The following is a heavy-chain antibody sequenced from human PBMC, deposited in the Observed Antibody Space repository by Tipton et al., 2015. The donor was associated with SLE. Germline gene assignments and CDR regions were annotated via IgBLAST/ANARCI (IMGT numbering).Heavy chain of an antibody. D-gene: IGHD2/OR15-2a*01. CDR1: GFIFSIFW. V-gene: IGHV3-7*01. J-gene: IGHJ3*02. CDR3: ARDQNRPGGGAFDI. Sequence: SLRLSCEASGFIFSIFWMSWVRQAPGKGLEWVDNINRDGTEEHYVDSVKGRFTISRDNAKNSLFLQMNSLRAEDTAVYYCARDQNRPGGGAFDIWGQGTMVTVSS. CDR2: INRDGTEE.